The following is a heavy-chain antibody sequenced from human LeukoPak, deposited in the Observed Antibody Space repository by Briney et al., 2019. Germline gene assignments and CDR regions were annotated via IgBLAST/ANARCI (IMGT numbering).Heavy chain of an antibody. D-gene: IGHD3-22*01. CDR2: FDPEDGET. CDR1: GYTLTGLS. Sequence: GASVKVSCKVSGYTLTGLSMHWVRQAPGKGLEWMGGFDPEDGETIYAQKFQGRVTMTEDTSTDTAYMELSSLRSEDTAVYYCATLSVLLLYDSSGYGNDAFDIWGQGTMVTVSS. V-gene: IGHV1-24*01. J-gene: IGHJ3*02. CDR3: ATLSVLLLYDSSGYGNDAFDI.